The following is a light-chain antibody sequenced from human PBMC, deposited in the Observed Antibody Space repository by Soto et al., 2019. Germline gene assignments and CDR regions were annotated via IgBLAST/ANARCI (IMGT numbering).Light chain of an antibody. J-gene: IGKJ5*01. CDR2: DAS. Sequence: TQSPDTLSVSLGERATLSCRASRSVSSYLAWYQQKPGQAPRLLIYDASNRATGIPDRFSGSGSGTDFTLTISRLEPEDFAVYYCQQYGSSLRTFGQVTRLEIK. V-gene: IGKV3-20*01. CDR3: QQYGSSLRT. CDR1: RSVSSY.